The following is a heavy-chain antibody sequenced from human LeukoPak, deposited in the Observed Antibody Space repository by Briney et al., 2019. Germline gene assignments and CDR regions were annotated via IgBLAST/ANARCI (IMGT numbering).Heavy chain of an antibody. CDR2: INPSGGST. CDR3: ARDGKPTMIEHYFDY. J-gene: IGHJ4*02. D-gene: IGHD3-22*01. CDR1: GYTFTSYY. Sequence: ASVKVSCKASGYTFTSYYMHWVRQAPGQGREWMGIINPSGGSTSYAQKFQGRVTMTRDTSTSTVYMELSSLRSEDTAVYYCARDGKPTMIEHYFDYWGQGTLVTVSS. V-gene: IGHV1-46*01.